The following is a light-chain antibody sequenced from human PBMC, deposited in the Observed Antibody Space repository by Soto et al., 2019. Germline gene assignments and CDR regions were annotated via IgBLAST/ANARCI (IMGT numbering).Light chain of an antibody. V-gene: IGLV2-14*01. CDR1: SSDVGGYNY. CDR3: CSYAGRITLV. J-gene: IGLJ2*01. CDR2: EVV. Sequence: QSVLTQPASVSGSPGQSITISCTGTSSDVGGYNYVSWYQQHPGKAPKLIIYEVVNRPSGVSSRFSGSKSGNTASLTISGLQAEDEADFYCCSYAGRITLVFGGGTKLTVL.